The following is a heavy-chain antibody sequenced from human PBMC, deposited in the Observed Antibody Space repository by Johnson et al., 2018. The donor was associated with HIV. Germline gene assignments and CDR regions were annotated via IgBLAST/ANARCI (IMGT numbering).Heavy chain of an antibody. V-gene: IGHV3-30*02. CDR2: IRYYGSNK. J-gene: IGHJ3*02. CDR3: AKIIGYSSGLEI. D-gene: IGHD6-19*01. Sequence: QVQLVESGGGVVQPGGSLRLSCAASGFTFSSYGMHWVRQAPGKGLEWVAFIRYYGSNKYYADSVKGRFTISRDNSKNTLYLQMNSLRAEDTAVYYCAKIIGYSSGLEIWGQGTMVTVSS. CDR1: GFTFSSYG.